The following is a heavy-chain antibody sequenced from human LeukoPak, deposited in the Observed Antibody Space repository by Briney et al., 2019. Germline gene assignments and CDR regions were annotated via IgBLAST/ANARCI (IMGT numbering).Heavy chain of an antibody. Sequence: PGGSLRLSCAASGFTFSSYEMNWVRQAPGKGLEWVSYISSSGSTIYYADSVKGRFTISRDNSKNSLYLQMNSLKTEDTAFYYCPRGVTDSYGSAVGRAFDIWGLGTMVTVSS. V-gene: IGHV3-48*03. CDR1: GFTFSSYE. CDR2: ISSSGSTI. J-gene: IGHJ3*02. CDR3: PRGVTDSYGSAVGRAFDI. D-gene: IGHD5-18*01.